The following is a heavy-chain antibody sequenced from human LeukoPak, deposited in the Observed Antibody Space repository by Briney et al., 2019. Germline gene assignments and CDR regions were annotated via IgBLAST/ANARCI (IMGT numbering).Heavy chain of an antibody. V-gene: IGHV3-21*01. D-gene: IGHD2/OR15-2a*01. Sequence: PGGSLRLSCAASGFTFSSYSMNWVRPAPGKGLEWVSSISSSSSYIYYADSVKGRFTISRDNAKNSLYLQMNSLRAEDTAVYYCARDLEGSTILDYWGQGTLVTVSS. CDR3: ARDLEGSTILDY. CDR1: GFTFSSYS. J-gene: IGHJ4*02. CDR2: ISSSSSYI.